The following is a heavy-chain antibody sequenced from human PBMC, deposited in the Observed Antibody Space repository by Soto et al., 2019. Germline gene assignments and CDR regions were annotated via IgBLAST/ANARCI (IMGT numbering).Heavy chain of an antibody. D-gene: IGHD2-2*01. CDR2: IYPGDSDT. V-gene: IGHV5-51*01. CDR3: ALVDRARTIRQAYGMAV. Sequence: GESLKISCKGSGYSFTSYWIGWVRQMPGKGLEWMGIIYPGDSDTRYSPSFQGQVTISADKSISTAYLQWSSLKASDTAMYYCALVDRARTIRQAYGMAVWGQGTTDTVSS. J-gene: IGHJ6*02. CDR1: GYSFTSYW.